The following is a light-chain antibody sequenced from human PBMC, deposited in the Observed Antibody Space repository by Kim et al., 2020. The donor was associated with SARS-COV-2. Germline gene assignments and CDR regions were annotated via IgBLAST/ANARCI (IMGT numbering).Light chain of an antibody. J-gene: IGKJ1*01. CDR2: GAS. Sequence: PGESVTLSRRASQSVNSRLAWYQEKPGQAPRLLIYGASTRATDVPARFSGSGSGTEFTLTISSLQSEDFALYYCQQYDTWPPWTFGLGTKVDIK. CDR3: QQYDTWPPWT. CDR1: QSVNSR. V-gene: IGKV3-15*01.